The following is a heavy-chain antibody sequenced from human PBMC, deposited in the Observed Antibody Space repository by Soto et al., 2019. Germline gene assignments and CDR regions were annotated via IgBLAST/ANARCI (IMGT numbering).Heavy chain of an antibody. J-gene: IGHJ4*02. D-gene: IGHD4-17*01. V-gene: IGHV1-46*03. CDR3: ASSRRGELSVTTNFYY. CDR2: INPSGGST. CDR1: GYTFTSYY. Sequence: ASVKVSCKASGYTFTSYYMHWVRQAPGQGLEWIGIINPSGGSTSYAQKFQGRVTMTRDTSTSTVYMELSSLRSEDTAVYYCASSRRGELSVTTNFYYWGQGTLVTVSS.